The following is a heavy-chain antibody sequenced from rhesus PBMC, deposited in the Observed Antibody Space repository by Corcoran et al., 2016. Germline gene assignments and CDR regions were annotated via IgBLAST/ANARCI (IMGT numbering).Heavy chain of an antibody. D-gene: IGHD6-37*01. CDR2: AYGDSANT. V-gene: IGHV4-73*01. CDR3: ARYLVANPFYFDF. Sequence: QVHLQAWGEGRVKPSETLSLTCAVYGDSIDILDYWCWIGQPPGKGLEWIGCAYGDSANTKYNPSLRNRVTISKDTSKNQFSLTLTSVTAADTAVYYCARYLVANPFYFDFWGQGVLVTVSS. J-gene: IGHJ4*01. CDR1: GDSIDILDY.